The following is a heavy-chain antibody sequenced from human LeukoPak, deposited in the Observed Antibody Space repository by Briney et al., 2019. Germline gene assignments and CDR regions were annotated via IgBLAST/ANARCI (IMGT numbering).Heavy chain of an antibody. CDR1: GESFSGYY. CDR3: ARPNHCSSTNCNDAFDI. CDR2: INYSGSS. D-gene: IGHD2-2*01. Sequence: PSETLSLTCAVYGESFSGYYWTWIRQPPGKGLEWIGDINYSGSSNYNPSLKSRVTISVDTSKNQFSLKLSSVTAADTAVYYCARPNHCSSTNCNDAFDIWGQGTMVTVSS. V-gene: IGHV4-34*01. J-gene: IGHJ3*02.